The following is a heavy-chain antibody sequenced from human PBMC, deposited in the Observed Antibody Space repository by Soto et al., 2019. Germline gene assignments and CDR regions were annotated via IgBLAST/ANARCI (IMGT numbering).Heavy chain of an antibody. CDR3: ARDGTPGESWYFDL. CDR1: GFTFSSYS. CDR2: ISSSSSYI. J-gene: IGHJ2*01. D-gene: IGHD7-27*01. V-gene: IGHV3-21*01. Sequence: GGSLRLSCAASGFTFSSYSMNWVRQAPGKGLEWVSSISSSSSYIYYADSVKGRFTISRDNAKNSLYLQMNSLRAEDTAVYYCARDGTPGESWYFDLWGRGTLVTVSS.